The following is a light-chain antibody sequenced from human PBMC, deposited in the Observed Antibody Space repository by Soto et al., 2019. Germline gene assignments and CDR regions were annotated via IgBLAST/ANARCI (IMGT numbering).Light chain of an antibody. V-gene: IGLV2-14*01. CDR2: EVS. CDR1: SSDVGGYNY. Sequence: QSVLTQPASVSGSPGQSITISCTGTSSDVGGYNYVSWYQQQSGKAPKLMIHEVSNRPSGVSNRFSGSKSGSTASLTISGLQAEDEADYYCSSYTTNSSYVFGSGTKVTVL. J-gene: IGLJ1*01. CDR3: SSYTTNSSYV.